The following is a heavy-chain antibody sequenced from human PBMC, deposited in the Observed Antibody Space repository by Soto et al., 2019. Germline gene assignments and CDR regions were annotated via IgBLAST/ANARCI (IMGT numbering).Heavy chain of an antibody. CDR2: ISGSGGST. CDR1: GFTFSSYA. CDR3: AKSGVWFGSNWFDP. J-gene: IGHJ5*02. Sequence: EVQLLESGGGLVQPGGSLRLSCAASGFTFSSYAMSWVRQAPGKGLEWVSAISGSGGSTYYADSVKGRFTISRDNXXNTLYLQMNIRRAEDTAVYYCAKSGVWFGSNWFDPWGQGTLVTVSS. D-gene: IGHD3-10*01. V-gene: IGHV3-23*01.